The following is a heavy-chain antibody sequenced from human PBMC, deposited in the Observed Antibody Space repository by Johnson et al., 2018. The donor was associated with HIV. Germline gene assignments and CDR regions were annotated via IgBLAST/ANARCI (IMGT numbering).Heavy chain of an antibody. CDR1: GFTFSSYG. Sequence: VQLVESGGGVVQPGGSLRLSCAASGFTFSSYGMHWVRQAPGKGLEWVAVISYDGRNKYYADSVKGRFTISRDNSKNTLYLQMNSLRAEDTAVYYCAKGLYYGGSGDYAFDMWGQGTMVTVSS. J-gene: IGHJ3*02. V-gene: IGHV3-30*19. D-gene: IGHD2-21*01. CDR3: AKGLYYGGSGDYAFDM. CDR2: ISYDGRNK.